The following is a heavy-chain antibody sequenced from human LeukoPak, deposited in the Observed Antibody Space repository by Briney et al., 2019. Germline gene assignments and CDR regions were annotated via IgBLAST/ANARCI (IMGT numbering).Heavy chain of an antibody. CDR2: IYSGGST. D-gene: IGHD5-12*01. J-gene: IGHJ4*02. CDR1: GFTVSNNY. CDR3: ARDPTQWLRYGYFDY. V-gene: IGHV3-53*05. Sequence: GGSLRLSCAASGFTVSNNYMSWVRQAPGKGLEWVSLIYSGGSTYYADSVKGRFTISRDNSKNTLYLQMNSLRAEDTAVYYCARDPTQWLRYGYFDYWGQGTLVTVSS.